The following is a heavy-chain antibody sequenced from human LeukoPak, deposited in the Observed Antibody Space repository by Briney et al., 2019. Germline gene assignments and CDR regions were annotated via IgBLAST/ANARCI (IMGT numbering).Heavy chain of an antibody. Sequence: GASVKVSCKASGYTFTSYGISWVRQAPGQGLEWMGWIRAYSGNTNYAQKLQGRVTMTTDTSSSTAYMELRSLRSDDTAVYYCARVKDIVVVVAATANLDYWGQGTLVTVSS. J-gene: IGHJ4*02. CDR3: ARVKDIVVVVAATANLDY. CDR2: IRAYSGNT. CDR1: GYTFTSYG. D-gene: IGHD2-15*01. V-gene: IGHV1-18*01.